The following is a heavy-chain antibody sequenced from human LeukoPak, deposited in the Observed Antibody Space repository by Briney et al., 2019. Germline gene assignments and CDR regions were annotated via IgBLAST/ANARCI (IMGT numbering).Heavy chain of an antibody. V-gene: IGHV3-43D*03. Sequence: GGSLRLSCAASGFTFDDYAMHWVRQAPGKGLEWVSLISWDGGGTYYADTVKGRFTISRDNAKNSLYLQMNSLRAEDTAVYYCARASAVREFDYWGQGTLVTVSS. J-gene: IGHJ4*02. CDR1: GFTFDDYA. CDR3: ARASAVREFDY. CDR2: ISWDGGGT. D-gene: IGHD3-10*01.